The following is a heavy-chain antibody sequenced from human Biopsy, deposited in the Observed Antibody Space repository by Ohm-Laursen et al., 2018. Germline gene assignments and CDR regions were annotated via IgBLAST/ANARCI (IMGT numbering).Heavy chain of an antibody. CDR3: VGGQRGPPIGVTVPGDAFDL. J-gene: IGHJ3*01. Sequence: ESSVKVSCMASGVTFDTYAFGWVRQAPGQGLEWMGGRIPYFNTIYYARNFQDRAVITADRSARTTDMQLSGLRPDDTAVYYCVGGQRGPPIGVTVPGDAFDLWGPGTMVTVSP. CDR1: GVTFDTYA. V-gene: IGHV1-69*01. D-gene: IGHD2/OR15-2a*01. CDR2: RIPYFNTI.